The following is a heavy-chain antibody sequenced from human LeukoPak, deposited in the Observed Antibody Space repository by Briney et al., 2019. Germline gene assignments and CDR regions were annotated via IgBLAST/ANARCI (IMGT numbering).Heavy chain of an antibody. Sequence: SETLSLTCTVSGGSISSGDYYWICIRPPPGKGLEWIGYIYYSGSTYYNPSLKSRVTISVDTSKNQFSLKLSSVTAADRAVYYCARNLRWEQRGAFDIWGQGTMVTVSS. V-gene: IGHV4-30-4*08. CDR1: GGSISSGDYY. J-gene: IGHJ3*02. CDR3: ARNLRWEQRGAFDI. CDR2: IYYSGST. D-gene: IGHD1-26*01.